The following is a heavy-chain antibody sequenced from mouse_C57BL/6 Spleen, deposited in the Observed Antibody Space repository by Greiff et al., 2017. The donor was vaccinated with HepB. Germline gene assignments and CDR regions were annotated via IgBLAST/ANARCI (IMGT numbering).Heavy chain of an antibody. CDR2: IYPGSGNT. J-gene: IGHJ3*01. Sequence: VQGVESGPELVKPGASVKISCTASGYSFTSYYIHWVKQRPGQGLGWIGWIYPGSGNTKYNEKFKGKATLTADTASSTAYMQLSSLTSEDSAVYYCARELTGTVAYWGQGTLVTVSA. D-gene: IGHD4-1*01. V-gene: IGHV1-66*01. CDR1: GYSFTSYY. CDR3: ARELTGTVAY.